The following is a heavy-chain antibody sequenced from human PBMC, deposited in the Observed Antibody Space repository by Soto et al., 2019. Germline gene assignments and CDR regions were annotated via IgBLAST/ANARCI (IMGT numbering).Heavy chain of an antibody. CDR1: GFTFDDYA. J-gene: IGHJ6*02. V-gene: IGHV3-9*01. D-gene: IGHD2-8*02. CDR2: ISWNSGSI. CDR3: AKDRYWRDGMDV. Sequence: EVQLVESGGGLVQPGRSLRLSCAASGFTFDDYAMHWVRQAPGKGLEWVSGISWNSGSIGYADSVKGRFTISRDNAKNALYLQMNSLRAEDTALYYCAKDRYWRDGMDVWGQGTTVTVSS.